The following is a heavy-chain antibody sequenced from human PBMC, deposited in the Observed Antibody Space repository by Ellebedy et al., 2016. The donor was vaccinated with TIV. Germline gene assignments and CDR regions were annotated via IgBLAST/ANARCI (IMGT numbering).Heavy chain of an antibody. CDR2: IGSRTSKI. CDR1: GFTFNTYS. V-gene: IGHV3-21*05. CDR3: ARDRGHYGMDV. Sequence: PGGSLRLSCAASGFTFNTYSMNWVRQAPGKGREWVSYIGSRTSKIYYADSVKGRFTISRDNAKNSLYLQMNSLRAEDTAVYYCARDRGHYGMDVWGQGTTVTVSS. J-gene: IGHJ6*02.